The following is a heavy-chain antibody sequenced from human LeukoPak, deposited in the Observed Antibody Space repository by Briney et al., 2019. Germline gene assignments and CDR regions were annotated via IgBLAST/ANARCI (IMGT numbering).Heavy chain of an antibody. Sequence: GGSLRLSCAASGFTFSSYAMSWVRQAPGKGLEWVSAISGSGGSTYYADSVKGRFTTSRDNSKNTLYLQMNSLRAEDTAVYYCAKVSSELAAAGTYYYGMDVWGQGTTVTVSS. J-gene: IGHJ6*02. CDR3: AKVSSELAAAGTYYYGMDV. CDR2: ISGSGGST. CDR1: GFTFSSYA. V-gene: IGHV3-23*01. D-gene: IGHD6-13*01.